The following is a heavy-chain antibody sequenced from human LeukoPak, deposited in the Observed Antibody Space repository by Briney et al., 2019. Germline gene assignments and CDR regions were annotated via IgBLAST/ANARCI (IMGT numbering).Heavy chain of an antibody. V-gene: IGHV4-59*12. D-gene: IGHD2-2*01. Sequence: PSETLSLTCTVSGGSISSYYWSWIRQPPGKGLEWIGYIYYSGSTNYNPSLKSRVTISVDTSKNQFSLKLSSVTAADTAVYYCARGLFYCSSTSCYRSHYFDYWGQGTLVTVSS. CDR2: IYYSGST. CDR1: GGSISSYY. J-gene: IGHJ4*02. CDR3: ARGLFYCSSTSCYRSHYFDY.